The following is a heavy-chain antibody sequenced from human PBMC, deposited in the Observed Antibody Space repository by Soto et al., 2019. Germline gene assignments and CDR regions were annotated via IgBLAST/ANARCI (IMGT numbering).Heavy chain of an antibody. J-gene: IGHJ4*02. CDR1: GGSISSGGYY. CDR3: ARELGGYSSSWIDY. CDR2: IYYSGST. Sequence: QVQLQESGPGLVKPSQTLSLTCTVSGGSISSGGYYWSWIRQHPGQGLEWIGYIYYSGSTYYNPSLKRRVTISVDTSKNQFSLKLSSVTAADTAVYYCARELGGYSSSWIDYWGQGTLVTVSS. D-gene: IGHD6-13*01. V-gene: IGHV4-31*03.